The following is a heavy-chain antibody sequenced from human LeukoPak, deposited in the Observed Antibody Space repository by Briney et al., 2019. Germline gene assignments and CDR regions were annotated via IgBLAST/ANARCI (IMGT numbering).Heavy chain of an antibody. D-gene: IGHD1-14*01. Sequence: ASVKVSCKASGYTFTSYDINWVRQATGQGLEWMGWMNPNSGNTGYAQKFQGRVTMTRNTSISTAYMELSSLRSEDTAVYYCARGRSRKIKETNWFDPWGQGTLVTVSS. V-gene: IGHV1-8*01. CDR1: GYTFTSYD. J-gene: IGHJ5*02. CDR3: ARGRSRKIKETNWFDP. CDR2: MNPNSGNT.